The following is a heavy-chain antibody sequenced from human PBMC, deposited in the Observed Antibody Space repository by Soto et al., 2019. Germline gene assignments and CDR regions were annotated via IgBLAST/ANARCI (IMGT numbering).Heavy chain of an antibody. V-gene: IGHV3-23*01. J-gene: IGHJ4*02. CDR3: AKNLLQESVAAAGLDY. CDR2: ISGGGHVT. D-gene: IGHD6-13*01. Sequence: GGSLRLSCAGSGFTFSSYAMSWVRQAPGKGLERVSVISGGGHVTYYADSVKGRFTFSRDNSRNTVYPQMNSLRAEDTAVYYCAKNLLQESVAAAGLDYWGQGTPVTVSS. CDR1: GFTFSSYA.